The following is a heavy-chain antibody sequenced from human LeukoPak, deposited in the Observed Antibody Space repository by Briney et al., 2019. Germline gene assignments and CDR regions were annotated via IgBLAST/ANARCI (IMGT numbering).Heavy chain of an antibody. CDR2: IYYTGST. J-gene: IGHJ4*02. CDR3: ARDSGWFYFDY. CDR1: GDSITSHNYY. V-gene: IGHV4-39*07. Sequence: SETLSLTCTVSGDSITSHNYYWGWIRQPPGKELEWIASIYYTGSTYYNPSLESRVTISIDTSKNQFSLKLSSVTAADTAVYYCARDSGWFYFDYWGQGTLVTVSS. D-gene: IGHD6-19*01.